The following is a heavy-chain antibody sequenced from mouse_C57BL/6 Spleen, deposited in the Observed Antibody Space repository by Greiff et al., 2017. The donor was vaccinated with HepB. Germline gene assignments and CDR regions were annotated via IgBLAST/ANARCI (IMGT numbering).Heavy chain of an antibody. Sequence: EVQLQQSGAELVRPGASVKLSCTASGFNIKDDYMYWVKQRPEQGLEWIGWIDPENGDTEYASKFQGKATITADTSSNTAYLQLSSLTSEDTAVYYCTLITTVVALYAMDYWGQGTSVTVSS. CDR1: GFNIKDDY. CDR2: IDPENGDT. CDR3: TLITTVVALYAMDY. D-gene: IGHD1-1*01. J-gene: IGHJ4*01. V-gene: IGHV14-4*01.